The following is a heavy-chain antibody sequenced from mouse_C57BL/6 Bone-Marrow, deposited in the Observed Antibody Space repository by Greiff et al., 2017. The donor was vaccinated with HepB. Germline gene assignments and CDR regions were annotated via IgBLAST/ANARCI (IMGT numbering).Heavy chain of an antibody. V-gene: IGHV1-15*01. CDR2: IDPETGGT. CDR1: GYTFTDYE. D-gene: IGHD1-1*01. CDR3: TRFHYYGSSPFAMYY. J-gene: IGHJ4*01. Sequence: QVHVKQSGAELVRPGASVTLSCKASGYTFTDYEMHWVKQTPVHGLEWIGAIDPETGGTAYNQKFKGKAILTADKSSSTAYMELRSLTSEDSAVYYCTRFHYYGSSPFAMYYWGQGTSVTVSS.